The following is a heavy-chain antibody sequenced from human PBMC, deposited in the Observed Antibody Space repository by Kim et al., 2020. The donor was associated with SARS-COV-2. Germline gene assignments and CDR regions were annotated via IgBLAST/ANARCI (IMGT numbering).Heavy chain of an antibody. J-gene: IGHJ3*02. Sequence: GGSLRLSCAASGFSFSDSAMHWVRQASGKGLEWVGRIRSKANSYATTYAASVKGRFTISRDDSKNVAYMQMNSLKTEDTSVYYCTRVSGTTLALWDAYV. CDR1: GFSFSDSA. CDR2: IRSKANSYAT. CDR3: TRVSGTTLALWDAYV. D-gene: IGHD1-1*01. V-gene: IGHV3-73*01.